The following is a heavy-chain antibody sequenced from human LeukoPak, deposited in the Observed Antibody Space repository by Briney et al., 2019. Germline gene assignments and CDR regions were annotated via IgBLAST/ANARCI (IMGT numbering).Heavy chain of an antibody. CDR2: IYYSGST. CDR1: GGSVSSVSYY. D-gene: IGHD3-10*01. V-gene: IGHV4-61*01. Sequence: PSETLSLTCTVSGGSVSSVSYYWSWIRQPPGKGLEWIGYIYYSGSTNYNPSLKSRVTISGDTSKNQFSLKLSAVTAADTAVYYCARLDYYGSGSFDYWGQGTLVTVSS. J-gene: IGHJ4*02. CDR3: ARLDYYGSGSFDY.